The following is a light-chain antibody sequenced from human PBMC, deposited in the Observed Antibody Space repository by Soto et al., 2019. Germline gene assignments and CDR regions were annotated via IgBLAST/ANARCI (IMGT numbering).Light chain of an antibody. CDR2: GAS. CDR1: QSVSSSY. Sequence: EIVLTQSPGTLSLSPGERDTLSCRASQSVSSSYLAWDQQKPGQAPRLLIYGASSRATGIPDRFSGSGSGTEFSLTISRLSPEDVGVYYCQQYRTSPTTKTFGHGTKVEIK. V-gene: IGKV3-20*01. CDR3: QQYRTSPTTKT. J-gene: IGKJ2*01.